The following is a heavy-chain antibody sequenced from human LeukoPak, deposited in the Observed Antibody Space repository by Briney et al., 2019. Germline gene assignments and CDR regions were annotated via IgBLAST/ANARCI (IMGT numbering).Heavy chain of an antibody. CDR2: IIPIFGTA. J-gene: IGHJ4*02. CDR3: ARDHSYAQRCFDY. V-gene: IGHV1-69*13. D-gene: IGHD5-18*01. Sequence: ASEKVSCKASGGTFSSYAISWVRQAPGQGLEWMGGIIPIFGTANYAQKFQGRVTITADESTSTAYMELSSLRSEDTAVYYCARDHSYAQRCFDYWGQGTLVTVSS. CDR1: GGTFSSYA.